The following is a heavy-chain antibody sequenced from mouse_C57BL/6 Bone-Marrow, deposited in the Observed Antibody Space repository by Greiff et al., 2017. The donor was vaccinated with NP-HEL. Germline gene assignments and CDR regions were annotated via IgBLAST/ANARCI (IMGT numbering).Heavy chain of an antibody. CDR3: VREGITTVVVGGAMDY. D-gene: IGHD1-1*01. CDR2: IRSKSNNYAT. V-gene: IGHV10-1*01. CDR1: GFSFNTYA. J-gene: IGHJ4*01. Sequence: EVKLVESGGGLVQPKGSLKPSCAASGFSFNTYAMNWVRQAPGKGLEWVARIRSKSNNYATYYADSVKDRFTISRDDSESMLYLQMNNLKTEDTAMYYCVREGITTVVVGGAMDYWGQGTSVTVSS.